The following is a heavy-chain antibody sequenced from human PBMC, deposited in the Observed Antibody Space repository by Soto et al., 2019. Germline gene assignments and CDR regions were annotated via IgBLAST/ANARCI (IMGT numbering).Heavy chain of an antibody. Sequence: PSETLSLTCTVSGGSISSGGYYWSWIRQHPGKGLKWIGYIYYSGSTYYNPSLKSRVTISVDTSKNQFSLKLSSVTAADTAVYYCASNLYFWGEDWYFDLWGRGTLVTVSS. CDR2: IYYSGST. CDR3: ASNLYFWGEDWYFDL. J-gene: IGHJ2*01. V-gene: IGHV4-31*03. CDR1: GGSISSGGYY. D-gene: IGHD2-2*02.